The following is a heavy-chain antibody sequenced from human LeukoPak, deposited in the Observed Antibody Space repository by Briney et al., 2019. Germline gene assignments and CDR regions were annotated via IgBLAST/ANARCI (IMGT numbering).Heavy chain of an antibody. CDR3: ARSRRISSPRYCSSTSCYAVYYYYYMDV. V-gene: IGHV3-9*01. Sequence: GRSLRLSCAASGFTFDDYAMHWVRQAPGKGLEWVSGISWNSGSIGYADSVKGRFTISRDNAKNSLYLQMNSLRSEDTAVYYCARSRRISSPRYCSSTSCYAVYYYYYMDVWGKGTTVTVSS. CDR1: GFTFDDYA. J-gene: IGHJ6*03. CDR2: ISWNSGSI. D-gene: IGHD2-2*01.